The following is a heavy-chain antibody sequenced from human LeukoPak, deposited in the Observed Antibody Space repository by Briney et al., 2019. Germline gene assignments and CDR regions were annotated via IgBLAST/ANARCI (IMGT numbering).Heavy chain of an antibody. CDR3: ARLGYSGSKAGALDI. D-gene: IGHD1-26*01. Sequence: SQTLSLTCTVSGGSISSGSYYWSWIRQPAGQGLVWIGRIYTSGSTNYNPSLKSRVTISVDTSKNQFSLKLSSVTAADTAVYYCARLGYSGSKAGALDIWGQGTMVTVSS. V-gene: IGHV4-61*02. J-gene: IGHJ3*02. CDR1: GGSISSGSYY. CDR2: IYTSGST.